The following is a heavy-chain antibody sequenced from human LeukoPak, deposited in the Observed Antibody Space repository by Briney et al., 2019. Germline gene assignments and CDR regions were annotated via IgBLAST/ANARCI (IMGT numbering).Heavy chain of an antibody. D-gene: IGHD2-15*01. J-gene: IGHJ5*02. CDR2: INPNSGGT. CDR3: ARGYFVDIVATIRCSGGSCYGFDP. V-gene: IGHV1-2*04. Sequence: GASVKVSCKASGYTFTGYYMHWVRQAPGQGLEWMGWINPNSGGTNYAQKFQGWVTMTRDTSISAAYMELSRLRSDDTAVYYCARGYFVDIVATIRCSGGSCYGFDPWGQGTLVTVSS. CDR1: GYTFTGYY.